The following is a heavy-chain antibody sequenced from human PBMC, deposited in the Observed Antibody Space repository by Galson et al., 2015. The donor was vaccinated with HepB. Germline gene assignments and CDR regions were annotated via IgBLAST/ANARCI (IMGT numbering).Heavy chain of an antibody. CDR3: AHVTGVDIVAQSPYFDY. CDR1: GFSLSTSGVG. CDR2: IYWDDDK. Sequence: PALVKPTQTLTLTCTFSGFSLSTSGVGVGWIRQPPGKALEWLALIYWDDDKRYSPSLKSRLTITKDTSKNQVVLTMTNMDPVDTATYYCAHVTGVDIVAQSPYFDYWGQGTLVTVSS. D-gene: IGHD5-12*01. V-gene: IGHV2-5*02. J-gene: IGHJ4*02.